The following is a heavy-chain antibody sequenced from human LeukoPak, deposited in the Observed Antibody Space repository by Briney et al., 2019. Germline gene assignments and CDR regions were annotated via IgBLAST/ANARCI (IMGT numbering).Heavy chain of an antibody. J-gene: IGHJ4*02. CDR3: ARTLKGGWLQYFDY. CDR2: IFPSGGEI. V-gene: IGHV3-21*01. Sequence: KPGGSLRLSCAASGFTFSTFAMIWVRQPPGKGLEWVSSIFPSGGEIHYADSVRGRFTISRDNAKNSLYLQMNSLRAEDTAVYYCARTLKGGWLQYFDYWGQGTLVTVSS. CDR1: GFTFSTFA. D-gene: IGHD5-24*01.